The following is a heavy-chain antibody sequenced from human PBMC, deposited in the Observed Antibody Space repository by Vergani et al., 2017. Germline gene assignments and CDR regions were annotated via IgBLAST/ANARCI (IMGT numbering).Heavy chain of an antibody. V-gene: IGHV3-23*04. CDR1: GFTFSSYA. J-gene: IGHJ4*02. Sequence: EVQLVESGGGLVQPGGSLRLSCAASGFTFSSYAMSWVRQAPGKGLEWVSAISVSGGSTYYADSVKGRFTISRDNSKNTLYLQMNSLRAEDTAVYYCAKGHHYSGSYIRYFDYWGQGTLVTVSS. D-gene: IGHD1-26*01. CDR3: AKGHHYSGSYIRYFDY. CDR2: ISVSGGST.